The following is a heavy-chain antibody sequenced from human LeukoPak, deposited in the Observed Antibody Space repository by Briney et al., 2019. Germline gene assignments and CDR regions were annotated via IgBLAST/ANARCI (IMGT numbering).Heavy chain of an antibody. Sequence: GGSLRLSCAASGFTFSSYGMHWVRQAPGKGLEWVAFIRYDGTNKYYADSVKGRFTISRDNSKNTLYLQMNSLRAEDTAVYYCARPPGRIYYYYMDVWGKGTTVTVSS. CDR2: IRYDGTNK. J-gene: IGHJ6*03. CDR3: ARPPGRIYYYYMDV. CDR1: GFTFSSYG. D-gene: IGHD3-10*01. V-gene: IGHV3-30*02.